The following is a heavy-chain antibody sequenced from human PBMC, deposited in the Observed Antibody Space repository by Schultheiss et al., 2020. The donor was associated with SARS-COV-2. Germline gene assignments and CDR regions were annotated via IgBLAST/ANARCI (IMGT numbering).Heavy chain of an antibody. CDR2: IYYSGST. Sequence: SQTLSLTCTVSGGSISSSSYYWGWIRQPPGKGLEWIGSIYYSGSTYYNPSLKSRVTISVDTSKNQFSLKLSSVTAADTAVYYCARGREDYGDSIVMDVWGQGTTVTVSS. CDR1: GGSISSSSYY. CDR3: ARGREDYGDSIVMDV. V-gene: IGHV4-39*07. D-gene: IGHD4-17*01. J-gene: IGHJ6*02.